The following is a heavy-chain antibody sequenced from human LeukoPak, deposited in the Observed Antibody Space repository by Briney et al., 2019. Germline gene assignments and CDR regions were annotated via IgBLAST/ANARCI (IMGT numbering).Heavy chain of an antibody. D-gene: IGHD2-2*01. V-gene: IGHV4-38-2*02. Sequence: SETLSLTCTVSGYSITSAYYWGWIRQPPGKGREWIGRFFLKGSTYYNPSLKSRLTISVDTSKTQFSLTLSSVTAADTAVYYCARVARCTSCFDVDYWGQGTLVTVSS. J-gene: IGHJ4*02. CDR1: GYSITSAYY. CDR3: ARVARCTSCFDVDY. CDR2: FFLKGST.